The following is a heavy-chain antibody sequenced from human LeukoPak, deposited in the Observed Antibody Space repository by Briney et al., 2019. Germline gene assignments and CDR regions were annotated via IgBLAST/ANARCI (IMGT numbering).Heavy chain of an antibody. J-gene: IGHJ4*02. D-gene: IGHD6-19*01. V-gene: IGHV4-30-4*08. Sequence: SETLSLTCTVSGGSISSGDYYWSWIRQPPGKGLVWIGYIYYSGSTYYNPSLKSRVTISVDTSKNQFSLKLSSVTAADTAVYYCARVPIAVENFDYWGQGTLVTVSS. CDR3: ARVPIAVENFDY. CDR1: GGSISSGDYY. CDR2: IYYSGST.